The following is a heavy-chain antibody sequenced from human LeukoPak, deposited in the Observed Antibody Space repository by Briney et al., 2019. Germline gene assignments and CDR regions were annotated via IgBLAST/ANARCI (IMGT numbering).Heavy chain of an antibody. Sequence: ASVKVSCKASGYTFTSYGISWVRQAPGQGLEWMGWISAYNGNTNYAQKFQGRVTMTRDTSTSTVYMELSSLRSEDTAVYYCARCPTRGNRYGPAYYGLDVWGQGTTVTVSS. J-gene: IGHJ6*02. V-gene: IGHV1-18*01. CDR3: ARCPTRGNRYGPAYYGLDV. CDR2: ISAYNGNT. CDR1: GYTFTSYG. D-gene: IGHD5-18*01.